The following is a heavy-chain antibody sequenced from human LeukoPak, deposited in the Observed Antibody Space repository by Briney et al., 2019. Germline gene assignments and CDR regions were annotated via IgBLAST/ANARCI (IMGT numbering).Heavy chain of an antibody. Sequence: SETLSLTCAVYGGSFSGYYWSWIRQPPGKGLEWIGEINHSGSTNYNPSLKSRVTISVDTSKNQFSLKLSSVTAGDTAVYYCARGRRYFDWLLRGYYFDYWGQGTLVTVSS. V-gene: IGHV4-34*01. D-gene: IGHD3-9*01. CDR3: ARGRRYFDWLLRGYYFDY. CDR2: INHSGST. J-gene: IGHJ4*02. CDR1: GGSFSGYY.